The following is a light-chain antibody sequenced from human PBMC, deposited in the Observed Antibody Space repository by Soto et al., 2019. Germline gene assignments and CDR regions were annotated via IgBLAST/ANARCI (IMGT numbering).Light chain of an antibody. V-gene: IGKV3-15*01. CDR3: HQYENWPRT. J-gene: IGKJ1*01. CDR2: GAS. CDR1: QGINYN. Sequence: EIVMTQSPATLSVSPGERATLPCRASQGINYNLAWYQQKPGQAPRLLIYGASSRATGVPARFSGSGSGTEFTLSISSPQSEDFAVYFCHQYENWPRTLGQGTKVEIK.